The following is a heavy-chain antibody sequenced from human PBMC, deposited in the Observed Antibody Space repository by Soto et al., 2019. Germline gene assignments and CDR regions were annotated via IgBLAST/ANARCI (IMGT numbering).Heavy chain of an antibody. D-gene: IGHD6-19*01. CDR3: VKDRGYSSGCCEF. Sequence: GGSLRLSCAASGFTFSSYAMNWVRQAPGKGLEWVSSISGCGGNTYYIESVKGRFTISRDNSKNTLYLQMNSLRAEDTAVYYCVKDRGYSSGCCEFWGQGTLVTVSS. J-gene: IGHJ4*02. CDR1: GFTFSSYA. CDR2: ISGCGGNT. V-gene: IGHV3-23*01.